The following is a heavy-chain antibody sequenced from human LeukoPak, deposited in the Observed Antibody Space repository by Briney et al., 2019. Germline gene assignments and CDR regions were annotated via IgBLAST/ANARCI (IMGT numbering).Heavy chain of an antibody. D-gene: IGHD1-26*01. CDR1: GHTFTGYY. J-gene: IGHJ4*02. CDR2: INPNSGDT. CDR3: ARAGPFYSGNYLGF. Sequence: GASVKVSCKASGHTFTGYYMNWVRQAPGQGLEWMGWINPNSGDTNSAQKFQGRVTMTRDTSISTAYMELSRLTSDDTAVYYCARAGPFYSGNYLGFWGQGTLVTVSS. V-gene: IGHV1-2*02.